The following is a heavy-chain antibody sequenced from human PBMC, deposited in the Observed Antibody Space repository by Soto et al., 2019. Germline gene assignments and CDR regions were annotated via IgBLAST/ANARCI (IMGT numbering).Heavy chain of an antibody. CDR2: IGNSGDIS. D-gene: IGHD1-26*01. V-gene: IGHV3-23*01. CDR3: ARRQVGATKGKSWFDS. CDR1: GFDFSSHT. Sequence: EVHLLESGGGLLQPGGSLRLSCSASGFDFSSHTMIWVRQAPGKGLEWVSSIGNSGDISNYGDSVKGRFTISRDNSKNTLYLQMNSLRAEDTALYFCARRQVGATKGKSWFDSWGQGTLVTVSS. J-gene: IGHJ5*01.